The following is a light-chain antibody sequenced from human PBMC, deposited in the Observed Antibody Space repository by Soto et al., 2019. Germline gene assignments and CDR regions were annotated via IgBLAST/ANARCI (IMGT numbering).Light chain of an antibody. Sequence: VVLTQSPATLSFSPGERATLSCSTSLSVSVYLDWYQQKPGQAPRLLISDASNRATGIPARFSGSGSGTDFTLTISSLEPEDFAVYYCQQRSNWPITFGQGTRLEIK. CDR2: DAS. CDR3: QQRSNWPIT. J-gene: IGKJ5*01. CDR1: LSVSVY. V-gene: IGKV3-11*01.